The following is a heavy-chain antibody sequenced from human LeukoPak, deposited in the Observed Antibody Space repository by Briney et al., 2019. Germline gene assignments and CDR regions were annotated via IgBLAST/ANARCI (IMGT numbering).Heavy chain of an antibody. Sequence: PSQTLSLTCTVSGGSITSGDYYWSWIRQPPGKGLEWIGEINHSGSTNYNPSLKSRVTISVDTSKNQFSPKLSSVTAADTAVYYCARTAASTTGTRGDAFDIWGQGTMVTVSS. J-gene: IGHJ3*02. CDR3: ARTAASTTGTRGDAFDI. CDR1: GGSITSGDYY. D-gene: IGHD1-1*01. CDR2: INHSGST. V-gene: IGHV4-30-4*08.